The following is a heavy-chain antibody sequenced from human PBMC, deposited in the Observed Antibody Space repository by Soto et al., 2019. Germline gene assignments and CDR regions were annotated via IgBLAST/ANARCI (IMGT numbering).Heavy chain of an antibody. D-gene: IGHD4-17*01. V-gene: IGHV5-10-1*01. CDR1: GYSFTSYW. J-gene: IGHJ6*02. Sequence: GESLKISCKGSGYSFTSYWVTWVRQMPGKGLEWMGRIDPSDSYTNYNPPFQGHVTISVDKSISTAYLQWSSLKASDTAMYYCARLYGGNSGTDVWGQGTTVTVSS. CDR3: ARLYGGNSGTDV. CDR2: IDPSDSYT.